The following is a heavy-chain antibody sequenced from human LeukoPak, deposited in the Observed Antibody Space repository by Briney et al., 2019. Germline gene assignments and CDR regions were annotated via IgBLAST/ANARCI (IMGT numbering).Heavy chain of an antibody. CDR2: ISWDGDTT. Sequence: QPWGSLRLSCAASGFTFDDYAMHWVRQAPGKGLEWVSLISWDGDTTYYADSVKGRFTISRDNNKNSLYLQMDSLRAEDTALYYCAKDSSYGDNEGKLDSWGQGTLVTVSS. D-gene: IGHD4-17*01. J-gene: IGHJ4*02. V-gene: IGHV3-43D*04. CDR1: GFTFDDYA. CDR3: AKDSSYGDNEGKLDS.